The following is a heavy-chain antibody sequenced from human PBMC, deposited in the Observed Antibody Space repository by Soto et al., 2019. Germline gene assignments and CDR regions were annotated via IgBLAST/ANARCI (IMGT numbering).Heavy chain of an antibody. D-gene: IGHD3-22*01. V-gene: IGHV3-15*01. CDR3: TTDPYYYDSSGPGHLGY. J-gene: IGHJ4*02. CDR2: IKSKTDGGTT. Sequence: GGSLRLSCAASGFTFSNAWMSWVRQAPGKGLEWVGRIKSKTDGGTTDYAAPVKGRFTISRDDSKNTLYLQMNSLKTEDTAVYYCTTDPYYYDSSGPGHLGYWGRGTLVTVSS. CDR1: GFTFSNAW.